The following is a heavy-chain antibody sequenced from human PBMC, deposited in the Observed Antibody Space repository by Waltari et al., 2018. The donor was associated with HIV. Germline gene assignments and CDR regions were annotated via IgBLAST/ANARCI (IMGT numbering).Heavy chain of an antibody. CDR2: MNPDRGNT. J-gene: IGHJ4*02. V-gene: IGHV1-8*01. Sequence: QEQLVQSGAEVKKPGASVQVSCTASRYTFTSHDIHWVRQAPGQGLEWVGWMNPDRGNTGYAQNFQVRVNMTRTTSINTAYLELYSLTSDDTAVYYCARTPYCVGGDCYARGIYFEFWGQGTLVTVSS. CDR1: RYTFTSHD. D-gene: IGHD2-21*02. CDR3: ARTPYCVGGDCYARGIYFEF.